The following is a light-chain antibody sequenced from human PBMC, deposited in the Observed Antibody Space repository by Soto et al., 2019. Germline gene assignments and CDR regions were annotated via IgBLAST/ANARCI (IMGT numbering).Light chain of an antibody. CDR2: GAS. V-gene: IGKV1-39*01. J-gene: IGKJ2*01. CDR1: QTISTY. CDR3: QQTYSIPPYT. Sequence: DLQMTQSPSSLSASVGDRVTITCRASQTISTYLNWYQQKPGNAPKLLISGASSLQSGVPSRFSGSGSGTDFTLSISSLQAEDFGTYCCQQTYSIPPYTFGQGTKLEI.